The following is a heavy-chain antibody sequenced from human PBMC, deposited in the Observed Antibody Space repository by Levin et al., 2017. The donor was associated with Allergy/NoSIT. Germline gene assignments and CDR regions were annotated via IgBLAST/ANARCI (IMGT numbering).Heavy chain of an antibody. Sequence: SETLSLTCAVSGGSISSSNWWSWVRQPPGKGLEWIGEIYHSGSTNYNPSLKSRVTISVDKSKNQFSLKLSSVTAADTAVYYCARVGGSDSSGYYGYWGQGTLVTVSS. J-gene: IGHJ4*02. CDR3: ARVGGSDSSGYYGY. V-gene: IGHV4-4*02. CDR1: GGSISSSNW. CDR2: IYHSGST. D-gene: IGHD3-22*01.